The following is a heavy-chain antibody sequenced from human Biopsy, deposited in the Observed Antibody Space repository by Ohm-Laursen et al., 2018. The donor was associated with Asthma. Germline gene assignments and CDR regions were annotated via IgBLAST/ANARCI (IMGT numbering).Heavy chain of an antibody. D-gene: IGHD3-9*01. Sequence: ASVKVSCKASGYNFISFAIHWVRQAPGQRLEWMGWINTSNGATKYSQKFQGRVTITRDTSASTAYMELRSLRSEDTATYYCARTYSDFLTGQVKDVFGVWGQGTMVTVSS. CDR3: ARTYSDFLTGQVKDVFGV. CDR2: INTSNGAT. CDR1: GYNFISFA. J-gene: IGHJ3*01. V-gene: IGHV1-3*04.